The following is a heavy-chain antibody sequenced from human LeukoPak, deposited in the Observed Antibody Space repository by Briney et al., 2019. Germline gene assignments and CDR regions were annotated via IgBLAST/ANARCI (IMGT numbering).Heavy chain of an antibody. V-gene: IGHV4-34*01. CDR1: GGSFSDYY. Sequence: PSETLSLTCAVSGGSFSDYYWSWIRQPPGKGLDGSGEINHIGSTNYKPSLKSRVTISLDTSKSQFSLKLSSVTAADTAVYYCATLRTIRPGVKDAFDIWGQGTLATVSS. D-gene: IGHD4/OR15-4a*01. CDR2: INHIGST. CDR3: ATLRTIRPGVKDAFDI. J-gene: IGHJ3*02.